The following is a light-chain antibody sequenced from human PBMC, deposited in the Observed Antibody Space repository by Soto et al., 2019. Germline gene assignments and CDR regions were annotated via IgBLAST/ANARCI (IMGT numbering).Light chain of an antibody. J-gene: IGKJ2*01. CDR1: QSISSY. CDR2: AAS. V-gene: IGKV1-39*01. CDR3: QQSYSTPRT. Sequence: DIQMTQSPSSLSASVGDRVTITCRASQSISSYFNWYQQKPGKAPKLLIYAASSLQSGVPSRFSGSGSGTDFTLTISSLQTEDVATYYCQQSYSTPRTFGQGTKLEIK.